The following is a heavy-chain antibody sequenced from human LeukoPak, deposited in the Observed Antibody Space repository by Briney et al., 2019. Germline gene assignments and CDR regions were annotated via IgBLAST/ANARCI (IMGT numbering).Heavy chain of an antibody. CDR1: GGSISSYY. J-gene: IGHJ4*02. V-gene: IGHV4-59*01. CDR3: ARGVYIAAAQYGF. D-gene: IGHD6-13*01. CDR2: IYYSGAT. Sequence: SETLSFTCTVSGGSISSYYWNWLRQPPGKGLEWIGYIYYSGATNYNPSLKSRVTISVDTSKNQFSLKLSSVTAADTAVYYCARGVYIAAAQYGFWGQGTLVTVSS.